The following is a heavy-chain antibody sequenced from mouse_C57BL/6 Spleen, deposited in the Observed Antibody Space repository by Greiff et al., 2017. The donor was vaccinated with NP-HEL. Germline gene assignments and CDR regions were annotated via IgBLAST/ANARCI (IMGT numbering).Heavy chain of an antibody. CDR3: ARFITTGYFDV. J-gene: IGHJ1*03. V-gene: IGHV7-3*01. Sequence: EVHLVESGGGLVQPGGSLSLSCAASGFTFTDYYMSWVRQPPGKALEWLGFIRNKANGYTTEYSASVKGRFTISRDNSQSILYLQMNALSAEDSATYYCARFITTGYFDVGGTGTTVTVSS. CDR2: IRNKANGYTT. D-gene: IGHD1-1*01. CDR1: GFTFTDYY.